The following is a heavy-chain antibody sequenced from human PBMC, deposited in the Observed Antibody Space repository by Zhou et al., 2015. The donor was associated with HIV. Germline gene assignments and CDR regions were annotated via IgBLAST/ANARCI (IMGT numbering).Heavy chain of an antibody. CDR1: GFAFSNYA. CDR2: IGGTGEHV. Sequence: EVQLLESGGGLVQPGGSLRLSCAASGFAFSNYAMSWVRQPPGKGLEWVSSIGGTGEHVHSADSVKGRFTISRDNSNNTLYLQMNSLKADDTAVYYCATPRGPYSSGWTPTSASWFDPWGQGTLVTVSS. J-gene: IGHJ5*02. D-gene: IGHD6-19*01. CDR3: ATPRGPYSSGWTPTSASWFDP. V-gene: IGHV3-23*01.